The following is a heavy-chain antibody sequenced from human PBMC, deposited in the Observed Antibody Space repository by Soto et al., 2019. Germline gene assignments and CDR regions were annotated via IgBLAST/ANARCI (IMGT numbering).Heavy chain of an antibody. V-gene: IGHV4-39*01. D-gene: IGHD6-6*01. CDR2: IYYSGST. J-gene: IGHJ6*02. CDR1: GGSISSSSYY. CDR3: ATQGKQLVLYYYFYYAMDV. Sequence: SETLSLTCTVSGGSISSSSYYWGWIRQPPGKGLEWIGSIYYSGSTYYNPSLKSRVTISVDTSKNQFSLKLSSVTAADTAVYYCATQGKQLVLYYYFYYAMDVWGQGTTVTVSS.